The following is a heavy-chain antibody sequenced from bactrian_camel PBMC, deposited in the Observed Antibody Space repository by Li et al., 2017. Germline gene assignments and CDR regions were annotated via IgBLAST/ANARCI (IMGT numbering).Heavy chain of an antibody. CDR3: AAGTRIIVGDYCDGITN. V-gene: IGHV3S31*01. CDR2: SGDGGT. J-gene: IGHJ4*01. Sequence: VQLVESGGGSVQAGGSLRLSCAASGYSFSSSWCMAWFRQAPGKGRLQVARSGDGGTFHADSVKGRFTISQDNAKNIIYLQMNSLTPDDTAMYYCAAGTRIIVGDYCDGITNWGQGTQVTVS. D-gene: IGHD4*01. CDR1: GYSFSSSWC.